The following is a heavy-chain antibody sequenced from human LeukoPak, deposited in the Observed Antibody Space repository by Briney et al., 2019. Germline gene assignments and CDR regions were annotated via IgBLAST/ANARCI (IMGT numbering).Heavy chain of an antibody. V-gene: IGHV4-31*03. J-gene: IGHJ4*02. CDR1: GGSISSGGYY. D-gene: IGHD4-23*01. CDR3: AKAPLTTVVTPNPNYFDY. CDR2: IYYSGST. Sequence: SETLSLTCTVSGGSISSGGYYWSWIRQHPGKGLEWIGYIYYSGSTYYNPSLKSRVTISVDTSKNQFSLKLSSVTAADTAVYYCAKAPLTTVVTPNPNYFDYWGQGTLVTVSS.